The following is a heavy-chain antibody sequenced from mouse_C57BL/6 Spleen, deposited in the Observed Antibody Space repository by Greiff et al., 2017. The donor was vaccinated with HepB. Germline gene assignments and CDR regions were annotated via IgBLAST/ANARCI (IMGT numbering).Heavy chain of an antibody. CDR2: IYPRSGNT. CDR3: ARVITTASYAMDY. CDR1: GYTFTSYG. J-gene: IGHJ4*01. D-gene: IGHD1-1*01. V-gene: IGHV1-81*01. Sequence: VQLQQSGAELARPGASVKLSCKASGYTFTSYGISWVKQRTGQGLEWIGEIYPRSGNTYYNEKFKGKATLTADKSSSTAYMERRSLTSEDSAVYFCARVITTASYAMDYWGQGTSVTVSS.